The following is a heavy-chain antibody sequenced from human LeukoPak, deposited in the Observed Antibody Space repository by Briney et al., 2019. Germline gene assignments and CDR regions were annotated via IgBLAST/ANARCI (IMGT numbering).Heavy chain of an antibody. CDR3: ARGGPRGYGMVRGY. J-gene: IGHJ4*02. CDR2: ISAYNGNT. V-gene: IGHV1-18*01. Sequence: EASVKVSCKASGYTLTSYGISWVRPAPGQGLEWMGWISAYNGNTNYAQKLQGRVTMTTDTSPSTAYMELRSLRSDDTAVYYCARGGPRGYGMVRGYWGQGTLVTVSS. CDR1: GYTLTSYG. D-gene: IGHD5-12*01.